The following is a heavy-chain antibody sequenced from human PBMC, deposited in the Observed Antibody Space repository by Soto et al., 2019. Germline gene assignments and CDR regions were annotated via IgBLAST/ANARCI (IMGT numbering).Heavy chain of an antibody. D-gene: IGHD3-3*01. CDR1: GGSISSYY. Sequence: PSETLSLTCTVSGGSISSYYWSWIRQPPGKGLEWIGYIYYSGSTNYNPSLKSRVTISVDTSKNQFSLKLSSVTAADTAVYYCARTMYYDFWSGYPYYFDYWGQGTLVTVSS. CDR2: IYYSGST. V-gene: IGHV4-59*01. CDR3: ARTMYYDFWSGYPYYFDY. J-gene: IGHJ4*02.